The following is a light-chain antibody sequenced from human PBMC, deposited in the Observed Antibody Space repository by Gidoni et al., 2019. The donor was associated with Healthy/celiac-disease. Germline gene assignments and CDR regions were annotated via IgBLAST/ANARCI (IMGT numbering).Light chain of an antibody. CDR2: DAS. J-gene: IGKJ3*01. CDR1: QDISNY. CDR3: QQYDNLPFT. V-gene: IGKV1-33*01. Sequence: DIHMTQSLTSLSASVGDRVTITCQASQDISNYLTWYQQKPGQAPKLLIYDASNLETGVPSRFSGSGSGTDFTLTISSLQPEDIATYYCQQYDNLPFTCGPGTKVEIK.